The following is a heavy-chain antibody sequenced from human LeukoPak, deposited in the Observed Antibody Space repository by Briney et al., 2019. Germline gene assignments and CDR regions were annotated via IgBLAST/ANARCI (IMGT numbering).Heavy chain of an antibody. V-gene: IGHV1-2*02. D-gene: IGHD6-13*01. Sequence: GASVKVSCKASGYTFTGYYMHWMRQAPGQGLEWMGWTNPNSGGTNYAQKFQGRVTMTRDTSISTAYMELSRLRSDDTAVYYCARDSGYSSSWYLPYFDYWGQGTLVTVSS. CDR1: GYTFTGYY. J-gene: IGHJ4*02. CDR3: ARDSGYSSSWYLPYFDY. CDR2: TNPNSGGT.